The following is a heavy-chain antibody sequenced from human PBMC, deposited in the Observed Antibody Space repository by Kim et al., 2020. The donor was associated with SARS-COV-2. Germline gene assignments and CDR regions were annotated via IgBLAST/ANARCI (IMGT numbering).Heavy chain of an antibody. V-gene: IGHV3-74*01. D-gene: IGHD3-10*01. CDR3: ARDHYGSGSYTSL. Sequence: GGSLRLSCAASGFTFSTYWMHWVRQAPGKGLVWVSRINNDGSTRGYADSVKGRFTVSRDNAKNTLYLQMNSLRVEDTAVYYCARDHYGSGSYTSLWGQGTPVTVSS. CDR1: GFTFSTYW. CDR2: INNDGSTR. J-gene: IGHJ4*02.